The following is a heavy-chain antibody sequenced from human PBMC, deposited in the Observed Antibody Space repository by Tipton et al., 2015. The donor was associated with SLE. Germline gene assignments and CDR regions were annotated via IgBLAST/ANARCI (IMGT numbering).Heavy chain of an antibody. CDR3: AGAVRSSSEGSNWFDP. V-gene: IGHV4-39*07. D-gene: IGHD6-6*01. Sequence: TLSLTCTVSGGSISSSSYYWGWIRQPPGKGLEWIGSIYYSGSTYYNPSLKSRVTISVDTSKNQFSQKLSSVTAADTAVYYCAGAVRSSSEGSNWFDPWGQGTLVTVSS. CDR2: IYYSGST. J-gene: IGHJ5*02. CDR1: GGSISSSSYY.